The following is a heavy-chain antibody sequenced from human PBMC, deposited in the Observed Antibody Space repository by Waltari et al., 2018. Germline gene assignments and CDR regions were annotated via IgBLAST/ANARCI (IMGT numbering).Heavy chain of an antibody. V-gene: IGHV3-30*04. Sequence: QVQLVESGGGVVQPGGSLRLSCASSGFTFTNYALQWVRPAPGKGMEWAAIIAYDGRNKYYADSVKSRFTISRDNSKNTLYLQMNSLRVEDTAVYYCARERRGDAPERPLYYYYGMDVWGQGTTVTV. D-gene: IGHD3-16*01. CDR2: IAYDGRNK. J-gene: IGHJ6*02. CDR1: GFTFTNYA. CDR3: ARERRGDAPERPLYYYYGMDV.